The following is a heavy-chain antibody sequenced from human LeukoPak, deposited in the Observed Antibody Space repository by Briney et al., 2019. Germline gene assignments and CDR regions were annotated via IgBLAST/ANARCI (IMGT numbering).Heavy chain of an antibody. V-gene: IGHV3-23*01. Sequence: GGSLRLSCAASAFIFSSYALSWVRQAPGKGLGWVSSISGNSARTYYSDSVKGRFTVYRDNSKNTLFLQLNSLRTEDTGVYYCAKVGRGGAASWYFDLWGQGTLVTVSS. D-gene: IGHD3-16*01. CDR1: AFIFSSYA. CDR2: ISGNSART. CDR3: AKVGRGGAASWYFDL. J-gene: IGHJ4*02.